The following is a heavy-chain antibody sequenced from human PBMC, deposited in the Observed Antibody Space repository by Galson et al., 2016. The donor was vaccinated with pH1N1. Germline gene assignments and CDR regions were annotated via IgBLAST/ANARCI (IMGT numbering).Heavy chain of an antibody. CDR3: ARIIRYSSGLDP. J-gene: IGHJ5*02. CDR2: INPENGDT. D-gene: IGHD2-21*01. Sequence: SVKVSCKASGYTFTGHYMHWVRQAPGRGLEWMGWINPENGDTKYAQKFQDRVTMTRDTSNSTAYMEVNRLTSDDTAVYYCARIIRYSSGLDPWGKGTLVTVSS. V-gene: IGHV1-2*02. CDR1: GYTFTGHY.